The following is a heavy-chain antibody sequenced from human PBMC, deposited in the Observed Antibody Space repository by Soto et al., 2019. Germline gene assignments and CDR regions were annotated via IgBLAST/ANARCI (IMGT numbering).Heavy chain of an antibody. D-gene: IGHD3-16*02. CDR1: GGTFSSYA. CDR3: ARAPTQNYDYVWGSYRLFPMDV. V-gene: IGHV1-69*12. J-gene: IGHJ6*02. CDR2: IIPIFGTA. Sequence: QVQLVQSGAEVKKPGSSVKVSCKASGGTFSSYAISWVRQAPGQGLEWMGGIIPIFGTANYAQKFQGRVTINADESTRTAYMGLSSLRSEDTAVYYCARAPTQNYDYVWGSYRLFPMDVWGQGTTVTVSS.